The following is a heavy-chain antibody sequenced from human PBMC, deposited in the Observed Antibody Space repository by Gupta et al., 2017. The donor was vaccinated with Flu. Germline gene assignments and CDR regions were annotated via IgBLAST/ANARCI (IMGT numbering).Heavy chain of an antibody. D-gene: IGHD3-22*01. Sequence: QVQLVQSGVEVKKPGASVNVSCKASGYTFTSFYMHWVRQAPGQGLEWVGLINPSGGRTSYAQNLQGRVTLTRDTSTNTVYMELSSLRSEDTAVYYCGRVSSGYYPPSWGQGTLVTVSS. CDR3: GRVSSGYYPPS. V-gene: IGHV1-46*03. CDR1: GYTFTSFY. CDR2: INPSGGRT. J-gene: IGHJ4*02.